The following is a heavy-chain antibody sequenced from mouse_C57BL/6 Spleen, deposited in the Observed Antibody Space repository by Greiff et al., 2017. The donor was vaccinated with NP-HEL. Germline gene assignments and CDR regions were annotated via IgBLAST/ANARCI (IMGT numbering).Heavy chain of an antibody. CDR3: AKGLYDGYYHFDY. J-gene: IGHJ2*01. Sequence: QVQLKQPGAELVRPGSSVKLSCKASGYTFTSYWMDWVKQRPGQGLEWIGNIYPSDSETHYNQKFKDKATLTVDKSSSTAYMQLSSLTSEDSAVYYCAKGLYDGYYHFDYWGQGTTLTVSS. CDR1: GYTFTSYW. V-gene: IGHV1-61*01. CDR2: IYPSDSET. D-gene: IGHD2-3*01.